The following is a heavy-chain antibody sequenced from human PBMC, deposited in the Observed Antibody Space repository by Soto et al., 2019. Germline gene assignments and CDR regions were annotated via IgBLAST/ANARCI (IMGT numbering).Heavy chain of an antibody. CDR3: ARDRSYSLDV. CDR2: INSDGSST. J-gene: IGHJ6*02. CDR1: GSTFSNDW. V-gene: IGHV3-74*01. Sequence: GALRLSCAVSGSTFSNDWMHWVRQAPGKGLVWVSHINSDGSSTNYADFVKGRFTIARDNAKNTVYLQMNSLRAEDTAVYYCARDRSYSLDVWGQGTTVTVSS.